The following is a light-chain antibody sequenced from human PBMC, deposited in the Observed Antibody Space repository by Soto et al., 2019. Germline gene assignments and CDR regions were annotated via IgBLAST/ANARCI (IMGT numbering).Light chain of an antibody. CDR2: SAS. J-gene: IGKJ1*01. V-gene: IGKV3-20*01. CDR1: QSVTSSF. CDR3: QQYGDSRWT. Sequence: EIVLTQSPGTLCLSPGERATLSCRASQSVTSSFLAWYQQKPGQAPRLLIYSASHRATGIPDRFSGSESGTDFTLTISRLEPEDFAVYYCQQYGDSRWTFGQGTKVDIK.